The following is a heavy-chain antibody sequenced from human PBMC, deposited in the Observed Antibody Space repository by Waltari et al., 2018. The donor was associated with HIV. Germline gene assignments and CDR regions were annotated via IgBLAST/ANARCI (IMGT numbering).Heavy chain of an antibody. CDR2: IFYSGTT. CDR3: ARHKNRGSYFPVDF. Sequence: QLQLHESAPGLVNPSETLSLTSIVAGFPISSNNYYWGWIRQPPGKGLEWIGNIFYSGTTNYNPSLESRVTISIDTSKSQFSLNLDSVTAADTAIYYCARHKNRGSYFPVDFWGQGTLVAVSS. D-gene: IGHD1-26*01. CDR1: GFPISSNNYY. J-gene: IGHJ4*02. V-gene: IGHV4-39*07.